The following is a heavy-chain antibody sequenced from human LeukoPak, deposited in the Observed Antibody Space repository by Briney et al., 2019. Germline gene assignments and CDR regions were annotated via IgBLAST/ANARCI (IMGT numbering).Heavy chain of an antibody. CDR1: GFTFSSYG. Sequence: GGSLRLSCAASGFTFSSYGMHWVRQAQGQGLGWVAFIRYDGSNKYYADSAKGRFTISRDNSKNTLYLQMNSLRAEDTAVYYCAKDHLAYGDYSFDYWGQGTLVTVSS. V-gene: IGHV3-30*02. J-gene: IGHJ4*02. D-gene: IGHD4-17*01. CDR3: AKDHLAYGDYSFDY. CDR2: IRYDGSNK.